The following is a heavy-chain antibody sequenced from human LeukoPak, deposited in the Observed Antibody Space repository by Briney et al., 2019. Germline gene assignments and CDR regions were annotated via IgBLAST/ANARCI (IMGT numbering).Heavy chain of an antibody. CDR2: ISWNSGSI. J-gene: IGHJ5*02. CDR1: GFTFDDYA. D-gene: IGHD2-8*02. CDR3: AKTAGA. Sequence: PGGSLRLSCAASGFTFDDYAMHWVRQAPGKGLEWVSGISWNSGSIGYADSVTGRFTISRDNAKNSLYLQMNSLRAEDTALYYCAKTAGAWGQGTLVTVSS. V-gene: IGHV3-9*01.